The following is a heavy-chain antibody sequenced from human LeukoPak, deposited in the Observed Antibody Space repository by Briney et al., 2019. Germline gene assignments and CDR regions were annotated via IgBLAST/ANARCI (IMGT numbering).Heavy chain of an antibody. CDR1: GFTFSSYW. D-gene: IGHD2-8*01. CDR3: ARDIYCTNTVCYFDS. Sequence: GGSLRLSCAASGFTFSSYWMSWVRQAPGKGLEWVANIKQDGSEKYYVDSVKGRFTISRDNAENSLYLQMNSLRAEDTAVYYCARDIYCTNTVCYFDSWGQGTLVTVSS. J-gene: IGHJ4*02. V-gene: IGHV3-7*01. CDR2: IKQDGSEK.